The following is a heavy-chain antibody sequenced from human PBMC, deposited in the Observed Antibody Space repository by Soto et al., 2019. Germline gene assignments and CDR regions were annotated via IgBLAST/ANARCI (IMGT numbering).Heavy chain of an antibody. V-gene: IGHV4-59*08. Sequence: QVQLQESGPGRVKPSETLALTCTAAGGSISPYYWRWIRQPPGEGMEWLGYIYYSGSTNYNPSLKSRLILSVDTSKNQSCLRLSSVTAAATAVYFCARLSRDASGRCRLDYWGRGTLVTVSS. CDR2: IYYSGST. CDR1: GGSISPYY. D-gene: IGHD3-10*01. J-gene: IGHJ4*02. CDR3: ARLSRDASGRCRLDY.